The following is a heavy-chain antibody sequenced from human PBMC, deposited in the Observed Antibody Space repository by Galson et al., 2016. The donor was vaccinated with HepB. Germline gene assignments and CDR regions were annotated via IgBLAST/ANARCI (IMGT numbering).Heavy chain of an antibody. D-gene: IGHD5-18*01. Sequence: SVKVSCKASGYTFTNYGISWVRQAPGQGLEWMAWINTYSGKTIYAQNLQDRVTMTTDPSTSTAYMELSSLRSDDTALYYCARDLLVDTPMGFWGQGALVTVSS. CDR3: ARDLLVDTPMGF. J-gene: IGHJ4*02. CDR1: GYTFTNYG. CDR2: INTYSGKT. V-gene: IGHV1-18*01.